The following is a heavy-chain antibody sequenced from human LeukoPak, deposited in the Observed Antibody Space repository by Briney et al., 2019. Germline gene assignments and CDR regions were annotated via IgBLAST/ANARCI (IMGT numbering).Heavy chain of an antibody. J-gene: IGHJ4*02. CDR1: GYTFTSYD. Sequence: ASVKVSCKASGYTFTSYDIDWVRQATGQGLEWMGWMNPNSGNTGYAQKFQGRVTMTRNTSISTAYMELSSLRSEDTAVYYCARGRFYRGGNGVVGYWGQGNLVTVSS. CDR2: MNPNSGNT. V-gene: IGHV1-8*01. CDR3: ARGRFYRGGNGVVGY. D-gene: IGHD4-23*01.